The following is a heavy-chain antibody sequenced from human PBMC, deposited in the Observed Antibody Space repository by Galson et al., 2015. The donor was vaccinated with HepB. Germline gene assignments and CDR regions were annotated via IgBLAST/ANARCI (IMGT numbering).Heavy chain of an antibody. CDR2: IIPIFGTA. Sequence: SVKVSCKASGGTFSSYAISWVRQAPGQGLEWMGGIIPIFGTANYAQKFQGRVTITADKSTSTAYMELSSLRSEDTAVYYCAKDAGTMVREGLDYWGQGTLVTVSS. V-gene: IGHV1-69*06. D-gene: IGHD3-10*01. J-gene: IGHJ4*02. CDR1: GGTFSSYA. CDR3: AKDAGTMVREGLDY.